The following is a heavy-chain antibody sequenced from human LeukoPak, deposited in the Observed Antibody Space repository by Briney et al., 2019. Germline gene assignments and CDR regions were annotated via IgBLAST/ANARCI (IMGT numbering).Heavy chain of an antibody. CDR1: GGSISSYY. D-gene: IGHD3-3*01. Sequence: PSETLSLTCTVSGGSISSYYWSWIRQPPGKGLEWIGYIYYSGSTNYNPSLKSRVTISVDTSKNQFSLKLSSVTAADTAVYYCARVGYYDFWSGYRDNWFDPWGQGTLVTVSS. V-gene: IGHV4-59*01. J-gene: IGHJ5*02. CDR3: ARVGYYDFWSGYRDNWFDP. CDR2: IYYSGST.